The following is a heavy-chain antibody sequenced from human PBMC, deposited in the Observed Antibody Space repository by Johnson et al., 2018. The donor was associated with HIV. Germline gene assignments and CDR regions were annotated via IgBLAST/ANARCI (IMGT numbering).Heavy chain of an antibody. CDR2: IGTAGDT. Sequence: EVQLVESGGGLVQPGGSLRLSCAASGFTFSSYDMHWVRQATGKGLEWVSAIGTAGDTYYPGSVKGRFTISRDNAKNSLYLQMNSLRAEDTAVYYCAKLPMSRMNAYYFHAFDLWGQGTMVTVSS. D-gene: IGHD3-22*01. V-gene: IGHV3-13*01. CDR3: AKLPMSRMNAYYFHAFDL. J-gene: IGHJ3*01. CDR1: GFTFSSYD.